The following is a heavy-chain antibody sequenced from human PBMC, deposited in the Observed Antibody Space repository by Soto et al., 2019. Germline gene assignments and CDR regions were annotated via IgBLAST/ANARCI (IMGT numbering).Heavy chain of an antibody. V-gene: IGHV1-18*01. Sequence: ASVKVSCKASGYTFTSYGISWVRQAPGQGLEWMGWISAYNGNTNYAQKLQGRVTMTTDTSTSTAYMELRSLRSDDTALYYCARCLGGWYVHDAFDIWGQGTMVTVSS. J-gene: IGHJ3*02. CDR1: GYTFTSYG. CDR2: ISAYNGNT. CDR3: ARCLGGWYVHDAFDI. D-gene: IGHD6-19*01.